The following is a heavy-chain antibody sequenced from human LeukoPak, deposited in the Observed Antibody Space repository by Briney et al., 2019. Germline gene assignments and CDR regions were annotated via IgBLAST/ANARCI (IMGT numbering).Heavy chain of an antibody. J-gene: IGHJ4*02. V-gene: IGHV3-23*01. CDR2: IRGSGGTT. CDR1: GFTFDNFA. Sequence: AGGSLRLSCAASGFTFDNFAMHWVRQAPGKGLEWVSAIRGSGGTTYFADSVKGRFTISRDNSKNTLFLQMNSLRVEDTAVYYCARDPGGVDYWGQGTLVTVSS. D-gene: IGHD1-26*01. CDR3: ARDPGGVDY.